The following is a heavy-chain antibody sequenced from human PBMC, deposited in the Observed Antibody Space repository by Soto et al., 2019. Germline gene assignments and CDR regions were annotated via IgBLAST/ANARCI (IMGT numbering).Heavy chain of an antibody. Sequence: SETLSLTCTVSGGSISSYYWSWIRQPPGKGLEWIGYIYYSGSTNYNPSLKSRVTISVDTSKNQFSLKLSSVTAADTAVYYCAGCNVSGCYYYHDSQAFWGRGTTVTVSS. D-gene: IGHD3-16*01. CDR2: IYYSGST. J-gene: IGHJ6*03. V-gene: IGHV4-59*01. CDR1: GGSISSYY. CDR3: AGCNVSGCYYYHDSQAF.